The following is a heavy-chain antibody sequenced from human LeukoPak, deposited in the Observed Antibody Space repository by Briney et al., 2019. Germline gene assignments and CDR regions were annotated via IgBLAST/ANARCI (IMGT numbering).Heavy chain of an antibody. CDR3: AKTPPWYSSSWYFDY. CDR2: ISGSGGST. Sequence: GGSLRLSCAASGFTFSSYAMSWVRRAPGKGLEWVSAISGSGGSTYYADSVKGRFTISRDNSKNTLYLQMNSLRAEDTAVYYCAKTPPWYSSSWYFDYWGQGTLVTVSS. CDR1: GFTFSSYA. J-gene: IGHJ4*02. D-gene: IGHD6-13*01. V-gene: IGHV3-23*01.